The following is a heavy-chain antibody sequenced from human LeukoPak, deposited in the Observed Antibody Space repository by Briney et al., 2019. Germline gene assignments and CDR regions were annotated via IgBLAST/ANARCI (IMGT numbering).Heavy chain of an antibody. Sequence: KPSETLSLTCAVYGGSFSGYYWSWIRQPPGEGLEWIGEINHSGSTNYNPSLKSRVTISVDTSKNQFSLKLSSVTAADTAVYYCALWDCSSTSCYGAFDIWGQGTMVTVSS. CDR2: INHSGST. V-gene: IGHV4-34*01. CDR3: ALWDCSSTSCYGAFDI. CDR1: GGSFSGYY. J-gene: IGHJ3*02. D-gene: IGHD2-2*01.